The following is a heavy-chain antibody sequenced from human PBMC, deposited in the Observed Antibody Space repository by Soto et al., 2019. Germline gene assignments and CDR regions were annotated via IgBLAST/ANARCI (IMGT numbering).Heavy chain of an antibody. CDR3: ARETGTPLRYFDWLNY. J-gene: IGHJ4*02. V-gene: IGHV1-69*13. CDR1: GGTFSSYA. CDR2: IIPIFGTA. Sequence: SVKVSCKASGGTFSSYAISWVRQAPGQGLEWMGGIIPIFGTANYAQKFQGRVTITADESTSTAYMELSSLRSEDTAVYYCARETGTPLRYFDWLNYWGQGTLVTVSS. D-gene: IGHD3-9*01.